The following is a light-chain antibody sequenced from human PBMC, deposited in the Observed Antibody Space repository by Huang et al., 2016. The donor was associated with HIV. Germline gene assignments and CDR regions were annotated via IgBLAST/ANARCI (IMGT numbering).Light chain of an antibody. Sequence: DVVLTQSPLSLPVTLGQPASISCRSSQSLVHSDGNTYLSWFQQRPGQSPRRLIYKVSDRDSGVPDRFSGSGSGTAFTLKISRVEAEDLGVYYCMQGSHFLWTFGQGTKVEI. CDR3: MQGSHFLWT. V-gene: IGKV2-30*02. CDR2: KVS. J-gene: IGKJ1*01. CDR1: QSLVHSDGNTY.